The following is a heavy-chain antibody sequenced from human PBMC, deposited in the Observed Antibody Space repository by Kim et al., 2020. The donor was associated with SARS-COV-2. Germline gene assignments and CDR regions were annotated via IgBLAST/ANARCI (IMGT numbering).Heavy chain of an antibody. V-gene: IGHV1-2*02. D-gene: IGHD4-17*01. CDR1: GYTFIGYY. Sequence: ASVKVSCKTSGYTFIGYYIHWVRQAPGQGLEWMGWINPNSGGTNYAQKFQGRITMTRDTSISTAYMDLSRLRSDDTAVYYCATGVTVTTFGDYFDYWGQGTLVTVSS. CDR3: ATGVTVTTFGDYFDY. J-gene: IGHJ4*02. CDR2: INPNSGGT.